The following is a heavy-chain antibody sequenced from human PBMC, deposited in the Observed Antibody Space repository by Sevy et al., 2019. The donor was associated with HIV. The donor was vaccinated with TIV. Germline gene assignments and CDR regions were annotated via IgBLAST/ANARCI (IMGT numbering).Heavy chain of an antibody. J-gene: IGHJ4*02. CDR3: ARKAAMARYYFDY. CDR2: IWYDGSNK. D-gene: IGHD5-18*01. CDR1: GFTFSSYG. Sequence: GGSLRLSCAASGFTFSSYGMHWVRQAPGKGLEWVAVIWYDGSNKYYAHSVKGRFTISRDNSKNTLYLQMNSLRAEDTAVYYCARKAAMARYYFDYWGQGTLVTVSS. V-gene: IGHV3-33*01.